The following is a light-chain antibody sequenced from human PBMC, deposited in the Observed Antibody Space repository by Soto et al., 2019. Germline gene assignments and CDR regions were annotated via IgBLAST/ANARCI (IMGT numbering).Light chain of an antibody. Sequence: QSVLTQPPSASGTPGQRVTISCSGSSSKIGSNTVNWYQQLPGTAPKLLIYNNNQRPSGVPDRFSGSKSGTSASLAISGLQSEDEADYYCAAWDDSLNGVVFGGETKLTVL. J-gene: IGLJ2*01. CDR3: AAWDDSLNGVV. CDR2: NNN. V-gene: IGLV1-44*01. CDR1: SSKIGSNT.